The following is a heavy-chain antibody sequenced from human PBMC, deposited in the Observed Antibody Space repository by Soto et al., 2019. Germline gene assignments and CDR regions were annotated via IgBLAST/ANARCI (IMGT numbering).Heavy chain of an antibody. Sequence: QVQLVQSGAEVKKPGSSVKVSCKASGGTFSSYTISWVRQAPGQGLEWMGRIIPILGIANYAQKFQGRVTSTANNSTSAAYRELRGLRSEDAAVYYCARDGGAVGENYWGQGTLVTVSS. CDR2: IIPILGIA. J-gene: IGHJ4*02. CDR1: GGTFSSYT. V-gene: IGHV1-69*08. D-gene: IGHD3-16*01. CDR3: ARDGGAVGENY.